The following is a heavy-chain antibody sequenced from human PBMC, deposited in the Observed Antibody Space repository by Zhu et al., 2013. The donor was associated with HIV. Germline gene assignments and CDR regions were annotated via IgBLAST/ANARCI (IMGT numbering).Heavy chain of an antibody. D-gene: IGHD6-19*01. CDR1: GGSIRSDY. J-gene: IGHJ4*02. CDR3: ARGMSNGWYFDY. V-gene: IGHV4-59*01. Sequence: QVQLQESGPGLVKPSETLSLACTVSGGSIRSDYWNWIRQPPGKGLEWIGYIYYSGSTDYNPSLKSRVSISVDTSRSQFSLKLSSVAAADTGVYYCARGMSNGWYFDYWGQGTLVTVSS. CDR2: IYYSGST.